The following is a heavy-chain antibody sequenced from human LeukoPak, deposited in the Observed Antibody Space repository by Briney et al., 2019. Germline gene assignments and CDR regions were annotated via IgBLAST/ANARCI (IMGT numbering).Heavy chain of an antibody. J-gene: IGHJ4*02. D-gene: IGHD5-24*01. CDR2: IKSKTDGGTT. V-gene: IGHV3-15*01. Sequence: GGSLRLSCAASGFTFSNAWMSWVRQAPGKGLEWFVRIKSKTDGGTTDYAAPVKGRFTISRDDSKNTLYLQMNSLKTEDTAVYYCTPDVEMATITSLDYWGQGTLVTVSS. CDR3: TPDVEMATITSLDY. CDR1: GFTFSNAW.